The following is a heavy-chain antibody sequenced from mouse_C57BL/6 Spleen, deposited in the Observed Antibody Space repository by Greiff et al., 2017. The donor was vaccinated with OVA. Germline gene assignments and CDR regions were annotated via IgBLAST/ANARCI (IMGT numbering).Heavy chain of an antibody. CDR1: GYTFTDYN. Sequence: VQLQQSGPELVKPGASVKISCKASGYTFTDYNMDWVKQSHGKSLEWIGDINPNNGGTIYNQKFKGKATLTVDKSSSTAYMELRSLTSEDTAVYYCARDYDYDGGYAMDYWGQGTSVTVSS. J-gene: IGHJ4*01. V-gene: IGHV1-18*01. CDR3: ARDYDYDGGYAMDY. D-gene: IGHD2-4*01. CDR2: INPNNGGT.